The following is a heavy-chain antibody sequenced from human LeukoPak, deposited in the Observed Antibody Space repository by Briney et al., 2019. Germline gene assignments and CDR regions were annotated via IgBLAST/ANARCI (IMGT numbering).Heavy chain of an antibody. Sequence: GGSLGLSCAASGFTFSSYAMSWVRQAPGKGLEWVSAISGSGGSTYYADSVKGRFIISRDNSKNTLYLQMNSLRAEDTAVYYCAKRVGPTTYFDYWGQGTLVTVSS. CDR3: AKRVGPTTYFDY. D-gene: IGHD1-26*01. CDR1: GFTFSSYA. J-gene: IGHJ4*02. V-gene: IGHV3-23*01. CDR2: ISGSGGST.